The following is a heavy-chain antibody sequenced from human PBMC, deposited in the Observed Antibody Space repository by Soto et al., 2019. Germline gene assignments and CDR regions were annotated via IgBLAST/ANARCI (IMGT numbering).Heavy chain of an antibody. CDR1: GYPFPSYG. CDR2: ISASNGNT. J-gene: IGHJ6*02. V-gene: IGHV1-18*01. CDR3: ARQNYYSGMDV. Sequence: GASVKVACKASGYPFPSYGISWVRQAPGQGLEWVGWISASNGNTNYGKMVQGRVTMTTDTSTSTGYLELRSLRSDDTAVYFCARQNYYSGMDVWGQGTTVTVS.